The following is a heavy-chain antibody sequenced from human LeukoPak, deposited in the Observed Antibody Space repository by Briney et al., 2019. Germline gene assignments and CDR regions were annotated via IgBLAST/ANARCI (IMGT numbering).Heavy chain of an antibody. CDR1: GFTFSSYA. D-gene: IGHD3-10*01. V-gene: IGHV3-30*04. J-gene: IGHJ4*02. CDR2: ISYDGSNK. CDR3: ARGLLRYGTHLDY. Sequence: GGSLRLSCAASGFTFSSYAMHWVRQAPGKGLEWVAVISYDGSNKYYADSVKGRFTISRDNSKNTLYLQMNSLRAEDTAVYYCARGLLRYGTHLDYWGQGTLVTVSS.